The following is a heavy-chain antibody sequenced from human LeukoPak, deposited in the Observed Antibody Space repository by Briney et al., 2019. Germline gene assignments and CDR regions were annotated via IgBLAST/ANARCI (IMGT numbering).Heavy chain of an antibody. CDR3: AHRQIQGIMFGGGGFDP. CDR2: IYWDDDK. D-gene: IGHD3-16*01. V-gene: IGHV2-5*02. J-gene: IGHJ5*02. CDR1: GFSLSTSRVG. Sequence: SGPTLVNPTQTLTLTCTFSGFSLSTSRVGVGWIRQPPGEALEWLALIYWDDDKRYSPSLKSRLTITKDTSKNQVVLIMTNMDPVDTGTYYCAHRQIQGIMFGGGGFDPWGQGTLVTVSS.